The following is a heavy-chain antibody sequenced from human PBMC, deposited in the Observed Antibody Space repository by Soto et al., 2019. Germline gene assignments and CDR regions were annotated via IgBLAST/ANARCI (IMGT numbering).Heavy chain of an antibody. CDR2: ISYDGSNK. Sequence: VQLVESGGGLVQPGRSLRLSCAASGFTFSSYGMHWVRQAPGKGLEWVAVISYDGSNKYYADSVKGRFTISRDNSKNTLYLQMNSLRAEDTAVYYCAKEGGSLAFDIWGQGTMVTVSS. CDR3: AKEGGSLAFDI. V-gene: IGHV3-30*18. D-gene: IGHD1-26*01. J-gene: IGHJ3*02. CDR1: GFTFSSYG.